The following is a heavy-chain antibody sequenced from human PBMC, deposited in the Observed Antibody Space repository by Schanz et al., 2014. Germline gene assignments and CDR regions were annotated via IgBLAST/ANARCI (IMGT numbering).Heavy chain of an antibody. V-gene: IGHV3-21*01. Sequence: VQMVESGGGVVQPGRSLRLSCAAYGFTLSSYAMHWVRQAPGKGLEWVSSISSSGSYIHYADSVKGRFTISRDNAKNTLYLQMNSLRTEDTAVYYCASPSGYSDYGTYFDFWRQGTLVTVSS. CDR1: GFTLSSYA. CDR2: ISSSGSYI. CDR3: ASPSGYSDYGTYFDF. J-gene: IGHJ4*02. D-gene: IGHD5-12*01.